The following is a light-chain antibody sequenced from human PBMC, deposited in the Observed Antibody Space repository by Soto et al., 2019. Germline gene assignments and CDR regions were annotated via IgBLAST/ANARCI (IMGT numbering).Light chain of an antibody. Sequence: SYELTQPPSVSVSPGQTASITCSGDKLGDKYACWYQQKPGQSPVLVIYQDSKRPSGIPERFSGSNSGNTATLTISGTQAMDEADYYFQAWDSSYVVFGGGTKLTVL. CDR1: KLGDKY. J-gene: IGLJ2*01. V-gene: IGLV3-1*01. CDR3: QAWDSSYVV. CDR2: QDS.